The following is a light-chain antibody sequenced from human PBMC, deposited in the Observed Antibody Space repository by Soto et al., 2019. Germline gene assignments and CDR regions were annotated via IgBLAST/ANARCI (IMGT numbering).Light chain of an antibody. J-gene: IGKJ1*01. V-gene: IGKV1-5*01. Sequence: DIPMTQSPSTLSVSVGDIVTITCRASQSISRYLGWYQQKPGKAPKLLIYDASSLESGVPSRFSGSGSGTEFSLTISSLQADDFATYYCQQYNSYSSLTFGQGTKVEV. CDR2: DAS. CDR1: QSISRY. CDR3: QQYNSYSSLT.